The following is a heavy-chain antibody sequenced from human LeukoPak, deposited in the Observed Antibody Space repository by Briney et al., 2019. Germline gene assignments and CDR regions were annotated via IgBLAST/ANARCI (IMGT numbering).Heavy chain of an antibody. CDR3: ATSRRYSYGDYFDY. D-gene: IGHD5-18*01. V-gene: IGHV1-18*04. CDR1: GYTFTSYG. J-gene: IGHJ4*02. Sequence: ASVKVSCKASGYTFTSYGISWVRQAPGQGLEWMGWISAYNGITNYAQKLQGRVTMTTDTSTSTAYMELRSLRSDDTAVYYCATSRRYSYGDYFDYWGQGTLVTVSS. CDR2: ISAYNGIT.